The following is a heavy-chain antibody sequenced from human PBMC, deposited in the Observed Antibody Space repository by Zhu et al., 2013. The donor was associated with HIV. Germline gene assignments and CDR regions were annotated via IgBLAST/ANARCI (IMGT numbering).Heavy chain of an antibody. V-gene: IGHV1-18*01. CDR1: GYTFMTYG. Sequence: QVQLVQSGAEVKQPGASVKVSCKTSGYTFMTYGISWVRQAPGQGLEWMGWINCDNDKTHYAQNLQGRVTMTTDTSTRTAYLELRSLTSDDTAVYYCVRADSSGPDYWGQGTPVTVSS. D-gene: IGHD3-22*01. CDR3: VRADSSGPDY. CDR2: INCDNDKT. J-gene: IGHJ4*02.